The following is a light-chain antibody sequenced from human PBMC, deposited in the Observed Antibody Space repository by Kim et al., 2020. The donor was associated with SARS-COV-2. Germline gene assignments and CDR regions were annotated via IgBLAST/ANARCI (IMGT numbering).Light chain of an antibody. CDR3: HHIGYSPIN. Sequence: YPGKRATLSCRANQLSSSTYRAWYQQKPGQSHRLIVYGDSIRATDISDRFSGSGYGTDFTLTINRLEPEDFAVYYCHHIGYSPINFGKGTRLEIK. V-gene: IGKV3-20*01. CDR2: GDS. CDR1: QLSSSTY. J-gene: IGKJ5*01.